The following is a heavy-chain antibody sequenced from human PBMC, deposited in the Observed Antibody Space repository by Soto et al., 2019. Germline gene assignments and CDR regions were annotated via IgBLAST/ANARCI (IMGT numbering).Heavy chain of an antibody. CDR3: ARGMTTVTTLDY. Sequence: ASETLSLTCAVSGGSISSGGYSLSWIRQPPGKGLEWIGYIYHSGSTYYNPSLKSRVTISVDRSKNQFSLKLSSVTAADTAVYYCARGMTTVTTLDYWGQGTLVTVSS. J-gene: IGHJ4*02. CDR1: GGSISSGGYS. CDR2: IYHSGST. D-gene: IGHD4-4*01. V-gene: IGHV4-30-2*01.